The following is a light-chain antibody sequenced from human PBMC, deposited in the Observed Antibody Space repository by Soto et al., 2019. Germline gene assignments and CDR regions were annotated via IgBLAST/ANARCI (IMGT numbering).Light chain of an antibody. Sequence: EIVLTQSPGTLSLSPGERATLSCRASQSVSSSYLAWYQQKPGQAPRLLIYGASSRATGIPDRFSGSGSGTDFTLTISRLEPEDFAVYYCHLYGSSLSWTFGQGTKVEIK. V-gene: IGKV3-20*01. CDR1: QSVSSSY. J-gene: IGKJ1*01. CDR3: HLYGSSLSWT. CDR2: GAS.